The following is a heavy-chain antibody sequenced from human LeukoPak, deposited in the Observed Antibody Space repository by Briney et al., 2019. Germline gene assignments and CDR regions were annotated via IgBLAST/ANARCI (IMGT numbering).Heavy chain of an antibody. J-gene: IGHJ5*02. D-gene: IGHD2-2*01. V-gene: IGHV5-51*01. CDR2: IYPSDSDT. CDR1: GYSFPYYW. Sequence: GESVKISCKGYGYSFPYYWIGGVRQMPGKCLEGMGIIYPSDSDTRYSTSSQDQVTISADKSISTAYLQWTSVKAWDSAIYYSARSCGTTCYGWHTFDPWGQGTLVTVSS. CDR3: ARSCGTTCYGWHTFDP.